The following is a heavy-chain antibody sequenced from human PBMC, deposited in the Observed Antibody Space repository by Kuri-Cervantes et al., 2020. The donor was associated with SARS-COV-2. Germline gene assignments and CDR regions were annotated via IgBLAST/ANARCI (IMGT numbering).Heavy chain of an antibody. Sequence: GESLKISCAASGFTFDDYAMHWVRHAPGKGLEWVSGISWNSGSTYYADSVKGRFTITRDNSNNTLYLQMNSLRAEDTAVYYCASSRFSRFLDYWGHGTLVTVSS. CDR1: GFTFDDYA. V-gene: IGHV3-23*01. CDR3: ASSRFSRFLDY. CDR2: ISWNSGST. J-gene: IGHJ4*01. D-gene: IGHD2-21*01.